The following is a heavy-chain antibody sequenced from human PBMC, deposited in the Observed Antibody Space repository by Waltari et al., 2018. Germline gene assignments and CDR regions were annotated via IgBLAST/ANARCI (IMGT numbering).Heavy chain of an antibody. J-gene: IGHJ3*02. CDR1: GGSISSHY. V-gene: IGHV4-59*11. D-gene: IGHD5-12*01. CDR3: AREEEGRDGYNRGAFDI. CDR2: IYYSGST. Sequence: QVQLQESGPGLVKPSETLSLTCTVSGGSISSHYWRRIREPPGKGLEWIWYIYYSGSTNYNPSLKSRVTISVDTSKNQFSLKLSSVTAADTAVYYCAREEEGRDGYNRGAFDIWGQGTMVTVSS.